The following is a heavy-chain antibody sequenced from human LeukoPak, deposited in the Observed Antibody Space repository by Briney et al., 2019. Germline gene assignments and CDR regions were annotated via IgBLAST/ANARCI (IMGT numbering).Heavy chain of an antibody. CDR2: IYTSGST. CDR1: GGSISSYY. CDR3: ARAVAYCGGDCQSRFDY. D-gene: IGHD2-21*02. J-gene: IGHJ4*02. V-gene: IGHV4-4*07. Sequence: PSETLSLTCAVSGGSISSYYWSWIRQPAGKGLEWIGRIYTSGSTNYNPSLKSRVTMSVDTSKNQFSLKLSSVTAADTAVYYCARAVAYCGGDCQSRFDYWGQGTLVTVSS.